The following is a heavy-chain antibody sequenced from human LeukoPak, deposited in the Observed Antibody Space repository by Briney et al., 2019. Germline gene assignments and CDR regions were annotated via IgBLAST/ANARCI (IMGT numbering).Heavy chain of an antibody. CDR1: GFTFSRYW. J-gene: IGHJ4*02. Sequence: PGGSLRLSCAASGFTFSRYWMTWVRQAPGKGLEWVANIKEDGSEKYYVDSVKGRFTISRDNAKNSLYLQMNSLRAEDTAVYYCARRRGLEYWGQGTLVTVSS. D-gene: IGHD3-10*01. CDR2: IKEDGSEK. V-gene: IGHV3-7*05. CDR3: ARRRGLEY.